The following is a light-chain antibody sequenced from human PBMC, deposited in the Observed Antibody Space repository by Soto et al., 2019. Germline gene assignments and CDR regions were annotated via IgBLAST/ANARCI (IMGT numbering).Light chain of an antibody. J-gene: IGKJ1*01. Sequence: EIVLTKSPGTLSLSPGERATLSCRASQSVASNYLAWYQQKPGQAPRLLIHGASNRATGIPDRFSGSGSGTDFTLSISRLEPEDFAVYYCQQYGTSRTFGQGTKVEIK. CDR2: GAS. CDR3: QQYGTSRT. CDR1: QSVASNY. V-gene: IGKV3-20*01.